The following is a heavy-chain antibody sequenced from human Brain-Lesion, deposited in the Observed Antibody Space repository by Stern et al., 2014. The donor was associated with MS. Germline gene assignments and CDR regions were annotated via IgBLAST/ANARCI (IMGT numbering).Heavy chain of an antibody. CDR1: GGSINTNNYY. CDR3: ARTGDDFGDYSLSY. V-gene: IGHV4-39*01. Sequence: VQLVELGPGLVKPSETLSLTCTVSGGSINTNNYYWGWIRQPPGKGLEWIGNIYSSGSTFYSPSLKSRVTMSVDPSKNQFSLKLSSVTAADTAVYYCARTGDDFGDYSLSYWGQGTLVTVSS. CDR2: IYSSGST. D-gene: IGHD4-17*01. J-gene: IGHJ4*02.